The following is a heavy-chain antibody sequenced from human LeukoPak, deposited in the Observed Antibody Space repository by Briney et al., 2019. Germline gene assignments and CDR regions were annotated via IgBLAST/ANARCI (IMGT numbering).Heavy chain of an antibody. V-gene: IGHV4-34*01. CDR1: GGSFSGYY. Sequence: SETLSLTCAVYGGSFSGYYWSWIRQPPGKGLEWIGEIYHSGSTNYNPSLKSRVTISVDTSKNQFSLKLSSVTAADTAVYYCARGKRGYSSSWYDYWGQGTLVTVSS. D-gene: IGHD6-13*01. CDR2: IYHSGST. J-gene: IGHJ4*02. CDR3: ARGKRGYSSSWYDY.